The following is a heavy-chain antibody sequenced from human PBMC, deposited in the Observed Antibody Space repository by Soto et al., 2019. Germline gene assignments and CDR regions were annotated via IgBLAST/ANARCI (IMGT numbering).Heavy chain of an antibody. Sequence: SETLSLTCTVSGGSISSSSYYWGWIRQPPGKGLEWIGSIYYSGSTYYNPSLKSRVTISVDTSKNQFSLKLSSVTAADTAVYYCARKKTETTSRWFDPWGQGTLVTVSS. CDR1: GGSISSSSYY. CDR3: ARKKTETTSRWFDP. J-gene: IGHJ5*02. CDR2: IYYSGST. V-gene: IGHV4-39*01. D-gene: IGHD4-17*01.